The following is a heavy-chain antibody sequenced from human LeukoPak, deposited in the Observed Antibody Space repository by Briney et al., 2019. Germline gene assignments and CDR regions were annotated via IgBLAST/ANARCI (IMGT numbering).Heavy chain of an antibody. CDR1: GGSISSSSYY. J-gene: IGHJ4*02. CDR2: IYYSGST. V-gene: IGHV4-39*01. D-gene: IGHD2-15*01. CDR3: ATLGFVVVVAATSHFDY. Sequence: KPSETLSLTSTVSGGSISSSSYYWGWIRQPPGKGLEWIGSIYYSGSTYYNPSLKSRVTISVDTSKNQFSLKLSSVTAEDTAVYYCATLGFVVVVAATSHFDYWGQGTLVTVSS.